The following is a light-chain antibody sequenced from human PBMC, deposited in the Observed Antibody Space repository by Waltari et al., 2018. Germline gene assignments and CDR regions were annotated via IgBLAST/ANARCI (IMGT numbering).Light chain of an antibody. CDR3: ETGGHGTWV. CDR2: VNSDGSH. J-gene: IGLJ3*02. CDR1: SGHSSNI. Sequence: QLVLTQSPSASASLGASVKLTCTLSSGHSSNIIAWLPQQPGKGPRYLMKVNSDGSHRKGDEIPDRFSGSSSGAERYLTISSLQSEDEADYYCETGGHGTWVFGGGTKLTVL. V-gene: IGLV4-69*01.